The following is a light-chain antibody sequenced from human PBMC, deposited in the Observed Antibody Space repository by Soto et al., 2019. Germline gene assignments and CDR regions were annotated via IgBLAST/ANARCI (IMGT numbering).Light chain of an antibody. CDR2: GAS. J-gene: IGKJ3*01. CDR1: QSVSSSY. Sequence: EIVLTQSPGTLSLSPGERATLSCRASQSVSSSYLAWYQQKPGQAPRLLIYGASGRPTGIPDRFSGSGSGTDFTLTISRLEPEDFAVYYCQQYGSSIFTFGPGTKVDIK. V-gene: IGKV3-20*01. CDR3: QQYGSSIFT.